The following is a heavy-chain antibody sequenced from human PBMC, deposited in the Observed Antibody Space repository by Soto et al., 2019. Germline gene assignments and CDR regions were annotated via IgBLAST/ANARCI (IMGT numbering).Heavy chain of an antibody. D-gene: IGHD2-2*01. CDR2: ISAYNGNT. V-gene: IGHV1-18*01. CDR3: ARGSEVVPAANDAFDI. CDR1: GYTFTSYG. Sequence: QVQLVQSGAEVKKPGASVKVSCKASGYTFTSYGISWVRQAPGQGLEWMGWISAYNGNTNYAQKLQGRVTMTTETSTRTAYMELRSLRSDDTAVYYCARGSEVVPAANDAFDIWGQGTMVTVSS. J-gene: IGHJ3*02.